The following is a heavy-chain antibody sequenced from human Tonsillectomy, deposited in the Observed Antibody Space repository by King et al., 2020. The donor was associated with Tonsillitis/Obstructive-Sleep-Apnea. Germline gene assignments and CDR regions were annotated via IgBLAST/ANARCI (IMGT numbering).Heavy chain of an antibody. J-gene: IGHJ4*02. CDR3: ARDQSWSFDY. CDR2: ITISYSTI. Sequence: VQLVESGGGLVQPGGSLRLSCAASGFSFSTYRMNWVRQAPGKGLEWVSYITISYSTIYADSVKGRFTISRENAKNSLYLQMNSLRDDDTAVYYCARDQSWSFDYWGQGALVTVSS. CDR1: GFSFSTYR. V-gene: IGHV3-48*02.